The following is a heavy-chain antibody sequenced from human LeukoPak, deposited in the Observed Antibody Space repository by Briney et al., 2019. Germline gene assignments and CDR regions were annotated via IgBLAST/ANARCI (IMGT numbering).Heavy chain of an antibody. V-gene: IGHV4-59*08. J-gene: IGHJ6*03. CDR1: GGSISSYY. CDR3: ARRDIIATHMDV. CDR2: IYYSGST. Sequence: SETLSLTCTVSGGSISSYYWSWIRQPPGKGLEWIGYIYYSGSTNYNPSLKSRVTISVDTSKNQFSLKLSSVTAADTAVYYCARRDIIATHMDVWGKGTTVTISS. D-gene: IGHD2-15*01.